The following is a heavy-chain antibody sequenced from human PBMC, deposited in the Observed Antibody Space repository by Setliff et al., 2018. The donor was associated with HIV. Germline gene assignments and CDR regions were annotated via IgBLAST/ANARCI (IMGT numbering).Heavy chain of an antibody. CDR1: GGSINSGSYY. Sequence: SETLSLTCTVSGGSINSGSYYWNWIRQPAGKGLEWIGHIYASGSTNYNPSLKSRVTMSVDTSKNQFSLKLNSLIAADTAVYYCARGPTRFYFDYWGQGTLVTVSS. V-gene: IGHV4-61*09. CDR2: IYASGST. D-gene: IGHD1-1*01. CDR3: ARGPTRFYFDY. J-gene: IGHJ4*02.